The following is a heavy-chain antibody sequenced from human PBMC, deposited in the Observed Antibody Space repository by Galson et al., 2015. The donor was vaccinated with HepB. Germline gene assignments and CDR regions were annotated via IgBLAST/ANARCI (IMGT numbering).Heavy chain of an antibody. CDR1: GYTFTSYA. J-gene: IGHJ5*02. CDR2: ISAYYGNT. Sequence: SVKVSCKASGYTFTSYAISWVRQAPGQGLEWLGWISAYYGNTDYAQKFQGRVTMTTDTSTSTAYMEVRSLRSDDTAVYYCARVGKRGIGKVGTTGMLFDPWGQGTLVTVSS. CDR3: ARVGKRGIGKVGTTGMLFDP. V-gene: IGHV1-18*01. D-gene: IGHD1-26*01.